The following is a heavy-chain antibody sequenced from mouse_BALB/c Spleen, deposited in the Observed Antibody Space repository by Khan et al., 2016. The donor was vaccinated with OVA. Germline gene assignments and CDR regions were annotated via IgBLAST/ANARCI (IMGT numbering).Heavy chain of an antibody. CDR1: GYIFTSYW. J-gene: IGHJ4*01. V-gene: IGHV1S132*01. CDR3: ARSDYGSTYAMDD. Sequence: QVQLKQSGAELVRPGASVKLSCKTSGYIFTSYWINWVKQRSGQGLAWIARIYPGTGSTYYNEKFKGKATLTADKSSSTAYMQLSSLKSEDSAVYFCARSDYGSTYAMDDWGQGTSVTVSS. D-gene: IGHD1-1*01. CDR2: IYPGTGST.